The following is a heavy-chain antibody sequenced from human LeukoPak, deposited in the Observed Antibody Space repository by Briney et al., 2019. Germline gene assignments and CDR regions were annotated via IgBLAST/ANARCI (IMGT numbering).Heavy chain of an antibody. CDR1: GFTFDDYA. Sequence: GGSLRLSCAASGFTFDDYAMHWVRQAPGKGLEWVSGISWNSGNIDYAGSVKGRFTISRDNTKNSLYLQMTSLRAEDTAVYYCARAAVTLELLSEHYYFDYWGQGVLVTVSS. CDR2: ISWNSGNI. J-gene: IGHJ4*02. D-gene: IGHD2-21*01. V-gene: IGHV3-9*01. CDR3: ARAAVTLELLSEHYYFDY.